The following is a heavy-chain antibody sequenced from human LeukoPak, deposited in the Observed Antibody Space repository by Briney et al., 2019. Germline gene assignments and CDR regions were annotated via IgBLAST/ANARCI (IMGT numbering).Heavy chain of an antibody. J-gene: IGHJ4*02. CDR1: GGTFGSYA. D-gene: IGHD3-22*01. Sequence: SSVKVSCKASGGTFGSYAISWVRQAPGQGLEWMGGIIPIFGTANYAQKFQGRVTITTDESTSTAYMELSSLRSEDTAVYYCAGGDHYDSSGYWVPFDYWGQGTLVTVSS. V-gene: IGHV1-69*05. CDR2: IIPIFGTA. CDR3: AGGDHYDSSGYWVPFDY.